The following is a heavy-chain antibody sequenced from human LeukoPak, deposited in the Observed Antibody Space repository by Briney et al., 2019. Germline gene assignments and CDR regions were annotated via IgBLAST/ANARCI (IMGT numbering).Heavy chain of an antibody. CDR3: AKKAQYNGNFPLDY. CDR2: TSDRGDYT. Sequence: GGSLRLSCAASGFTFTSYSMSWVRQAPGKGLEWVSGTSDRGDYTYYADSVKGRFTISRDNSKNTLYLQMNSLRAEDTALYFCAKKAQYNGNFPLDYWGQGTLVTVSS. CDR1: GFTFTSYS. V-gene: IGHV3-23*01. D-gene: IGHD1-7*01. J-gene: IGHJ4*02.